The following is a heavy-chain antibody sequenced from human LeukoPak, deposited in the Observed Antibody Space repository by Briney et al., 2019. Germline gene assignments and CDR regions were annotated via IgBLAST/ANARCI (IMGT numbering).Heavy chain of an antibody. J-gene: IGHJ6*03. CDR1: GYTFTGYY. CDR2: INPNSGGT. CDR3: ARDVRITMVRGVILGYYYYYMDV. Sequence: ASVKVSCKASGYTFTGYYMHWVRQAPGQGLEWMGWINPNSGGTNYAQKFQGRVTMTRDTSISTAYMEVSRLRSDDTAVYYCARDVRITMVRGVILGYYYYYMDVWGKGTTVTVSS. D-gene: IGHD3-10*01. V-gene: IGHV1-2*02.